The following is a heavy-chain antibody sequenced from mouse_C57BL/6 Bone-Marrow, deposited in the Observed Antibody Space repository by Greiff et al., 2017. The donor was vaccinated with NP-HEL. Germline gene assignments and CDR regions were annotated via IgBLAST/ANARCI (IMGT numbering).Heavy chain of an antibody. D-gene: IGHD1-3*01. Sequence: EVKVVESGGGLVQPGGSLKLSCAASGFTFSDYYMYWVRQTPEKRLEWVAYISNGGGSTYYPDTVKGRFTISRDNAKNTLYLQMSRLKSEDTAMYYCAGLTFYAMDYWGQGTSVTVSS. CDR2: ISNGGGST. CDR3: AGLTFYAMDY. J-gene: IGHJ4*01. V-gene: IGHV5-12*01. CDR1: GFTFSDYY.